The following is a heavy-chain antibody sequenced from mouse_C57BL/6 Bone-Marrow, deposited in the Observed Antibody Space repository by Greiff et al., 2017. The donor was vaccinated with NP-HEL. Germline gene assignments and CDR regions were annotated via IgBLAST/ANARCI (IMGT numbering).Heavy chain of an antibody. D-gene: IGHD3-1*01. CDR2: ISSGSSTI. CDR1: GFTFSDYG. Sequence: EVQLVESGGGLVKPGGSLKLSCAASGFTFSDYGMHWVRQAPEKGLEWVAYISSGSSTIYYAATVKGRFTISRDNAKNTLFLQMTSLRSEDTAMYYCARSASFDYWGQGTTLTVSS. V-gene: IGHV5-17*01. J-gene: IGHJ2*01. CDR3: ARSASFDY.